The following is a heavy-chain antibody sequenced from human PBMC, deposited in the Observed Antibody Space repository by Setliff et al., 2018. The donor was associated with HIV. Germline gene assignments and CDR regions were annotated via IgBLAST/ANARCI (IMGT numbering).Heavy chain of an antibody. Sequence: SETLSLTCTVSGGSISSYYWSWIRQPPGKGLEWIGYIYYSGSTNYNPSLKSRVTISVDTSKNQFSLKLSSVTAADTAVYYCASLPTYYYDSSGYPSPGVRDYWGQGTLVTVSS. J-gene: IGHJ4*02. CDR3: ASLPTYYYDSSGYPSPGVRDY. D-gene: IGHD3-22*01. CDR2: IYYSGST. CDR1: GGSISSYY. V-gene: IGHV4-59*01.